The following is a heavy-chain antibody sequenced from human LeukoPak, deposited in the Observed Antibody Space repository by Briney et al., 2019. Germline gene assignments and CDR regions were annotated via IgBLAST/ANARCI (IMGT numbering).Heavy chain of an antibody. CDR3: ASSDPYGSGSYSFDY. D-gene: IGHD3-10*01. Sequence: SVKVSCKASGGTFSSYAISWVRQAPGQGLEWMGGIIPIFGTANYAHKFQGRVTITADESTSTAYMELSSLRSEDTAVYYCASSDPYGSGSYSFDYWGQGTLVTVSS. CDR1: GGTFSSYA. J-gene: IGHJ4*02. V-gene: IGHV1-69*13. CDR2: IIPIFGTA.